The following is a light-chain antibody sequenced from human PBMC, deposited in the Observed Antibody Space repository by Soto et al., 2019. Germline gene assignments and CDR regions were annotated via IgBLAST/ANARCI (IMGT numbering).Light chain of an antibody. J-gene: IGLJ3*02. V-gene: IGLV2-14*01. CDR3: LLYYGGTGV. Sequence: QSALTQPASVSGSPGQSITISCTGTYSDVGGYNRVSWYQHHPGKAPKMLIFEVSTRPSGISDRFSGSKSGDTASLTISGLQAEDEAEYYCLLYYGGTGVFGGGTKLTVL. CDR2: EVS. CDR1: YSDVGGYNR.